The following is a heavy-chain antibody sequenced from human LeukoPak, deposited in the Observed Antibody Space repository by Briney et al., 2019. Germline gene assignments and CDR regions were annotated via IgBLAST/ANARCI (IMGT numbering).Heavy chain of an antibody. CDR2: ISYDGSNK. J-gene: IGHJ4*02. D-gene: IGHD3-22*01. Sequence: GRSLRFSCAASGFTFSSYGMHWVRQAPGKGLEWVAVISYDGSNKYYADSVEGRFTISRDNSKNTLYLQMNSLRAEDTAVYYCAKGRYYYDSSGTDYWGQGTLVTVSS. V-gene: IGHV3-30*18. CDR1: GFTFSSYG. CDR3: AKGRYYYDSSGTDY.